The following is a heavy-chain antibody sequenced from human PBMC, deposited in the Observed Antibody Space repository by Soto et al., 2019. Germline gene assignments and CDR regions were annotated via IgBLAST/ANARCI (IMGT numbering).Heavy chain of an antibody. J-gene: IGHJ5*02. Sequence: QVQLVQSGAEVKQPGASVKVSCKASGYTFTSYAMHWVRQAPGQRLEWMGWINAGNGNTKYSQKFQGRVTITRDTSASTAYMELSSLRSEDTAVYYCAKGYGGYFHWFDPWGQGTLATVSS. CDR1: GYTFTSYA. V-gene: IGHV1-3*01. CDR2: INAGNGNT. CDR3: AKGYGGYFHWFDP. D-gene: IGHD4-17*01.